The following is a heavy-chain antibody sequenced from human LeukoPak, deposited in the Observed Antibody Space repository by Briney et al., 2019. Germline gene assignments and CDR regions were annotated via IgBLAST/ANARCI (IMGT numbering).Heavy chain of an antibody. J-gene: IGHJ3*02. CDR1: GFIFSDHY. CDR2: SRDKAKRYTT. D-gene: IGHD1-26*01. V-gene: IGHV3-72*01. CDR3: ARIVGATLAAFDI. Sequence: PGGSLRLSCEASGFIFSDHYMDWVRQAPGKGLERVGRSRDKAKRYTTQYAASVKGRFTISRDDSKKSLYLQMNSLKTEDTAVYYCARIVGATLAAFDIWGHGTMVTVSS.